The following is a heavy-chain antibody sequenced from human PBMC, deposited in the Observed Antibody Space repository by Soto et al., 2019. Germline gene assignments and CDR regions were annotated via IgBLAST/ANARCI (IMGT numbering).Heavy chain of an antibody. V-gene: IGHV1-2*02. CDR1: GYTFTDYY. D-gene: IGHD6-19*01. CDR3: ARDARFCGSGPCRSYFGMDV. CDR2: FKPTSGNT. Sequence: QVQLVQSGAEVKKPGASVQVSCKAAGYTFTDYYIHWLRQAPGQGLERLGWFKPTSGNTDSAQKFQSSVTTTGDTASTAEYIVLDSLKSDDTAVYYCARDARFCGSGPCRSYFGMDVWGQGTTVNVSS. J-gene: IGHJ6*02.